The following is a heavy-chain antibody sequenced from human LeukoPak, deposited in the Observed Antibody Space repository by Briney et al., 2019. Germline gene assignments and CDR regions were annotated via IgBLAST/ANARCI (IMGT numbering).Heavy chain of an antibody. D-gene: IGHD5-24*01. CDR2: IYSSGST. CDR3: AREPATTRGFFDY. V-gene: IGHV4-4*07. J-gene: IGHJ4*02. CDR1: GGSISSYY. Sequence: PSETLSLTCTVSGGSISSYYWSWIRQPAGKGLEWIGRIYSSGSTNYNPSLKSRVTVSIDTSKKQFSLKLTSVTAADTAVYYCAREPATTRGFFDYWGQGTLVTVSS.